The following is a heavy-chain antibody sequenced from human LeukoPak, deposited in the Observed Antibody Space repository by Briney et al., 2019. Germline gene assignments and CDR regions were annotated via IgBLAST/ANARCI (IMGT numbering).Heavy chain of an antibody. V-gene: IGHV3-30*18. CDR2: ISYDGSNK. CDR1: GFTFSSYG. Sequence: PGRSLRLSCAASGFTFSSYGMHWVRQAPGKGLEWVAVISYDGSNKYYADSVKGRFTISRDNSKNTLYLQMNSLRAEDTAVYYCAKGEVLAYFDYWGQGTLVTVSS. D-gene: IGHD2-21*01. J-gene: IGHJ4*02. CDR3: AKGEVLAYFDY.